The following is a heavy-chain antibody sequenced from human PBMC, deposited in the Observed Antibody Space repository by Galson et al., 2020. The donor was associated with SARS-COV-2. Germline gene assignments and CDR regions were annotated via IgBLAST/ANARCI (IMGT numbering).Heavy chain of an antibody. D-gene: IGHD6-13*01. CDR3: ARLGYTSNLGHRFDP. Sequence: SETLSLTCSVSGGSISDSTYYWAWLRQPPGKGLEWTATIFYSGTAYYNPSLKSRVTISADTSKNQFSLSLSSVTAADTAVYYCARLGYTSNLGHRFDPWGQGTLVTVSS. J-gene: IGHJ5*02. CDR2: IFYSGTA. CDR1: GGSISDSTYY. V-gene: IGHV4-39*01.